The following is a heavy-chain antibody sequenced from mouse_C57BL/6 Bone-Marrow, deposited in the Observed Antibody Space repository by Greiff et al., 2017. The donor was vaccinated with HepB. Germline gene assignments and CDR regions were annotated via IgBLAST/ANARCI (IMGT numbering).Heavy chain of an antibody. CDR2: IDPSDSYT. J-gene: IGHJ4*01. V-gene: IGHV1-59*01. CDR3: ARDRPCYLPAMDY. D-gene: IGHD2-12*01. Sequence: QVQLQQPGAELVRPGTSVKLSCKASGYTFTSYWMHWVKQRPGQGLEWIGVIDPSDSYTNYNQKFKGKATLTVDTSSSTAYMQLSSLTSEDSAVYYCARDRPCYLPAMDYWGQGTSVTVSS. CDR1: GYTFTSYW.